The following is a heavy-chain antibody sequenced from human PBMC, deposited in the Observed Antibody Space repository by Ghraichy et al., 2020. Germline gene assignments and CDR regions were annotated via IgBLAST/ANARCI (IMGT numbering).Heavy chain of an antibody. CDR1: GFTFSSYA. J-gene: IGHJ3*02. D-gene: IGHD3-3*01. Sequence: GGSLRLSCAASGFTFSSYAMSWVRQAPGKGLEWVSAISGSGGSTYYADSVKGRFTISRDNSKNTLYLQMNSLRAEDTAVYYCAKDFSRDYDFWSGYSPDAFDIWGQGTMVTVSS. CDR3: AKDFSRDYDFWSGYSPDAFDI. CDR2: ISGSGGST. V-gene: IGHV3-23*01.